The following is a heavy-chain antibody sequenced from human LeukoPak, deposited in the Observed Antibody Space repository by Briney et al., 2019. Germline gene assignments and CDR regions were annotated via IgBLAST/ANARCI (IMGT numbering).Heavy chain of an antibody. D-gene: IGHD5-12*01. V-gene: IGHV3-48*03. CDR2: ISSSGSTI. Sequence: GGSLRLSCAASGFTFSSYEMNWVRPAPGKGLEWVSYISSSGSTIYYADSVKGRFTISRDNAKNSLYLQMNSLRAEDTAVYYCVRDHSGYDFGYWGQGTLVTVSS. J-gene: IGHJ4*02. CDR1: GFTFSSYE. CDR3: VRDHSGYDFGY.